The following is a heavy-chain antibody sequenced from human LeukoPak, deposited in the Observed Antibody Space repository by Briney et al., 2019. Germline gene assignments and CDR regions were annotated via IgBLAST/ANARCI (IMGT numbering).Heavy chain of an antibody. CDR2: IIPIFGTA. CDR3: ARRYSSGAFDI. D-gene: IGHD3-10*01. CDR1: GGTFSSYA. V-gene: IGHV1-69*05. Sequence: GASVKVSCKASGGTFSSYAISWVRPAPGQGLEWMGGIIPIFGTANYAQKFQGRVTITTDESTSTAYMELSSLRSEDTDVYYCARRYSSGAFDIWGQGTMVTVSS. J-gene: IGHJ3*02.